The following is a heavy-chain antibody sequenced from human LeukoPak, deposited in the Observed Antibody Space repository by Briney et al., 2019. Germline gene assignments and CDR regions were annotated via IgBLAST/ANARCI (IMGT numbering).Heavy chain of an antibody. V-gene: IGHV4-31*03. CDR3: ARGRYDILTGYDDAFDT. CDR2: IYYSGST. CDR1: GGSISSGGYY. J-gene: IGHJ3*02. Sequence: PSQTLSLACTVSGGSISSGGYYWSWIRQHPGKGLEWIGYIYYSGSTYYNPSLKSRVTISVDTSKNQFSLKLSSVTAADTAVYYCARGRYDILTGYDDAFDTWGQGTMVTVSS. D-gene: IGHD3-9*01.